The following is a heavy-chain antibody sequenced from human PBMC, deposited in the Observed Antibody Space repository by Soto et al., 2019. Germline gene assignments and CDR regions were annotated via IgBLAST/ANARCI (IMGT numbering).Heavy chain of an antibody. Sequence: GASVKGSCKASGYTFTSYGISWVRQAPGQGLEWMGWISAYNGNTNYAQKLQGRVTMTTDTSTSTAYMELRSLRSDDTAVYYCARENYYDSSGYPAYHYYCCMDVWGQRTTVTGSS. D-gene: IGHD3-22*01. J-gene: IGHJ6*01. CDR1: GYTFTSYG. V-gene: IGHV1-18*01. CDR3: ARENYYDSSGYPAYHYYCCMDV. CDR2: ISAYNGNT.